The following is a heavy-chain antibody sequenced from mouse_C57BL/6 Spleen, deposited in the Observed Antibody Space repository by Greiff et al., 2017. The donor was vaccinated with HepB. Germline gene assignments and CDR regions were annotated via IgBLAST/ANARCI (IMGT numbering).Heavy chain of an antibody. D-gene: IGHD1-1*01. CDR2: IDPETGGT. V-gene: IGHV1-15*01. CDR1: GYTFTDYE. J-gene: IGHJ4*01. CDR3: TRETTVVAAYYYAMDY. Sequence: QVQLQQSGAELVRPGASVTLSCKASGYTFTDYEMHWVKQTPVHGLEWIGAIDPETGGTAYNPKFKGKAILTADKSSSTAYMELRSLTSEDSAVYYCTRETTVVAAYYYAMDYWGQGTSVTVSS.